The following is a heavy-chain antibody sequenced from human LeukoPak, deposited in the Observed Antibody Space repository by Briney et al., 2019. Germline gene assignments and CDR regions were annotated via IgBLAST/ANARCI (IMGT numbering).Heavy chain of an antibody. Sequence: PGGSLRLSCAASGFTFSSYWMTWVRQAPGKGLEWVANIKQDGSEKYYVDSVKGRFTISRDNAKNSLYLQMNSLRAEDTAVYYCARRSGAARPFYYYYYMDVWGKGTTVTVSS. J-gene: IGHJ6*03. V-gene: IGHV3-7*01. D-gene: IGHD6-6*01. CDR1: GFTFSSYW. CDR2: IKQDGSEK. CDR3: ARRSGAARPFYYYYYMDV.